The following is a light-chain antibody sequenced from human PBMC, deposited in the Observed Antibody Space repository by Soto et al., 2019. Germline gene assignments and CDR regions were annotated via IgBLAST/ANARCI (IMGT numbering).Light chain of an antibody. CDR3: QQYDTYPLT. V-gene: IGKV1-5*01. CDR1: QSISAW. Sequence: DIQMSQSPSTLSASVGDVVTITCRPSQSISAWLAWYQQKPGKAPQLLISDISNLEGGVSPRFSGSGSGTEFTLTISSLQPDDFATYYCQQYDTYPLTFGGGTKVEVK. J-gene: IGKJ4*02. CDR2: DIS.